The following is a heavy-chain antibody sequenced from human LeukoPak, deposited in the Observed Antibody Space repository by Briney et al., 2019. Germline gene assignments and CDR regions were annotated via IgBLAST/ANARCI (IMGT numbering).Heavy chain of an antibody. CDR2: ISGNGDIT. V-gene: IGHV3-23*01. D-gene: IGHD3-16*01. Sequence: TGGSLRLSCAASGFTFSSYWMNWARQAPGKELEWVSAISGNGDITYYTDSVKGRFTISRDNSKNTLYLQMNGLRAEDTAVYYCAKVTGGDMITYGGLDYWGQGTLVTVSS. CDR3: AKVTGGDMITYGGLDY. J-gene: IGHJ4*02. CDR1: GFTFSSYW.